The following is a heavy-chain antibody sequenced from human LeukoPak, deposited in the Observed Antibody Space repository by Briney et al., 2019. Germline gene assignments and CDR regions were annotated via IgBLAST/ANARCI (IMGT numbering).Heavy chain of an antibody. V-gene: IGHV3-7*01. Sequence: GGSLRLSYAASGFPFNVQTMSWVRQAPGKGLDWVASMRQDGSEIYYVDSVKGRFTISRDNPKNSLYLQMNSLRAEDTAVYYCARGGATRGRFENWGQGTLVTVSS. CDR2: MRQDGSEI. CDR3: ARGGATRGRFEN. CDR1: GFPFNVQT. D-gene: IGHD1-26*01. J-gene: IGHJ4*02.